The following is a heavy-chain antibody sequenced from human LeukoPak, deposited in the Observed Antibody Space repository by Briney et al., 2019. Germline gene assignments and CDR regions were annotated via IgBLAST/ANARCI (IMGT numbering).Heavy chain of an antibody. CDR2: ISGSGGTT. D-gene: IGHD3-16*02. Sequence: GGSLRLPCAASGFPFSSCDMNWVRQAPGKGLEWVSEISGSGGTTYYADSVKGRLTISRDNAKNSLYLQMNSLRAEDTAVYYCAVRFDYWGQGILVTVSS. CDR3: AVRFDY. V-gene: IGHV3-23*01. J-gene: IGHJ4*02. CDR1: GFPFSSCD.